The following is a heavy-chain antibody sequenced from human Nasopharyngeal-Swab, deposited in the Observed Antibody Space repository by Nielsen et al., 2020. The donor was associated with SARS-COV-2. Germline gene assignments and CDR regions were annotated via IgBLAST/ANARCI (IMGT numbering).Heavy chain of an antibody. D-gene: IGHD3-9*01. V-gene: IGHV3-23*01. CDR1: GFTFTTYA. Sequence: GGSLRLSCAASGFTFTTYAMSWVRQAPGKGLEWVSGISISGGHTYYSDSVKGRSTISRDNSKNTVYLRMNSLRAEDTAVYYCAKQYYDSLTDWVFDSWGQGTLVTVSS. J-gene: IGHJ4*02. CDR2: ISISGGHT. CDR3: AKQYYDSLTDWVFDS.